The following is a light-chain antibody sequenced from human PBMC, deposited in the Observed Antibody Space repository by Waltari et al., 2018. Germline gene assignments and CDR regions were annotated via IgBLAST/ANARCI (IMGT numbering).Light chain of an antibody. Sequence: DIQMTQSPSSLSASVADRVTITCRASQSISSCLNWYQQKPGKAPKLLIYAASSLQSGVPSRFSGSGSGTDFTLTISSLQPDDSATYYCQQSYDSPRTFGQGTKVEIK. CDR1: QSISSC. V-gene: IGKV1-39*01. J-gene: IGKJ1*01. CDR3: QQSYDSPRT. CDR2: AAS.